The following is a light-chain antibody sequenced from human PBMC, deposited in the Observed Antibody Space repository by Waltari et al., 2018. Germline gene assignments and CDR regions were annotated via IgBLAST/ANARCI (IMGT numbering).Light chain of an antibody. Sequence: IQMTQSPSSLSTSVADRVTIPCRASQDITNYLVWLQQKPGKAPKSLIYAASSFHSGVPSKFSGSGAGTDFTLTISSLRPEYVATYYCQQYHSYPLTFGAGTKVEIK. J-gene: IGKJ4*01. V-gene: IGKV1-16*02. CDR1: QDITNY. CDR3: QQYHSYPLT. CDR2: AAS.